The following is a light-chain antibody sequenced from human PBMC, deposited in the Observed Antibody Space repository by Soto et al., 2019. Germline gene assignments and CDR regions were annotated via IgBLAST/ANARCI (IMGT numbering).Light chain of an antibody. V-gene: IGKV3-11*01. CDR3: QQRSNWPLT. J-gene: IGKJ4*01. CDR1: QSVNNY. Sequence: EIVLTQSPATLSLSPGEKATLSCRASQSVNNYLAWYQQKPGQAPRLLIYDASNRATGIPARFSGSGSGTDFTLTISTLEPEDFAVYYGQQRSNWPLTFGGGTKVDIK. CDR2: DAS.